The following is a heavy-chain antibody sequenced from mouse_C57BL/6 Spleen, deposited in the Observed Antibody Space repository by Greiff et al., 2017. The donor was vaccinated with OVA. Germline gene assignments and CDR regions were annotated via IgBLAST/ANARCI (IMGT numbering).Heavy chain of an antibody. Sequence: VQLQQSGAELVRPGTSVKVSCKASGYAFTNYLIEWVQQRPGQGLEWIGVINPGSGGTNYNEKFKGQATLTADKSASTAYMQLSSLTAEDSAVYFCARGIKGAWFAYWGQGTLVTVSA. J-gene: IGHJ3*01. CDR1: GYAFTNYL. CDR3: ARGIKGAWFAY. V-gene: IGHV1-54*01. CDR2: INPGSGGT. D-gene: IGHD2-4*01.